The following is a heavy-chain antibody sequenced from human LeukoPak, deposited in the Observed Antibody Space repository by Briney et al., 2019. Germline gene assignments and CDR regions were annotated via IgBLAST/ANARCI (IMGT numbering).Heavy chain of an antibody. CDR2: ISWDSGGI. D-gene: IGHD2/OR15-2a*01. J-gene: IGHJ4*02. CDR3: VMLVASDCNSTNCFDH. Sequence: GGSLRLSCAASGFTFDAYAMHWVRQVPGKGLEWAAGISWDSGGIGYADSLTGRFTISRDNAKNSVYLQMNSLRREDMALYYCVMLVASDCNSTNCFDHWGQGTLVTVSS. CDR1: GFTFDAYA. V-gene: IGHV3-9*03.